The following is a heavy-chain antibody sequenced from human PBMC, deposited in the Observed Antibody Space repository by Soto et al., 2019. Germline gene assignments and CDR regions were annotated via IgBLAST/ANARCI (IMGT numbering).Heavy chain of an antibody. CDR2: VKNNGGAT. V-gene: IGHV3-15*07. CDR3: AADLGPAYDSNNWFDP. Sequence: EVQLVESGGDLVKPGGSLRLSCAASGFIFSHAWFHWVRQPPGKGLELVGRVKNNGGATDYAASVKGRFTISRDDSKDTVYLQMSSLRTEDTAIDDCAADLGPAYDSNNWFDPWGQGTLVTVSS. CDR1: GFIFSHAW. D-gene: IGHD2-21*01. J-gene: IGHJ5*02.